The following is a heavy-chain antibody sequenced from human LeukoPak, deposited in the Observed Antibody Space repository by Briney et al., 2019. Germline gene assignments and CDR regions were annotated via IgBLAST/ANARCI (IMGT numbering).Heavy chain of an antibody. J-gene: IGHJ4*02. V-gene: IGHV5-51*01. D-gene: IGHD1-26*01. CDR3: ARFSVGGTYYPNY. Sequence: GESLKISCKGSGYTFTNYWIGWVRQMPGAGLEWMGIIFPGDSDTRYSPSFEGQVTISADKSITTAYLQWSSLKASDTAMYYCARFSVGGTYYPNYWGQGTLVSVSS. CDR1: GYTFTNYW. CDR2: IFPGDSDT.